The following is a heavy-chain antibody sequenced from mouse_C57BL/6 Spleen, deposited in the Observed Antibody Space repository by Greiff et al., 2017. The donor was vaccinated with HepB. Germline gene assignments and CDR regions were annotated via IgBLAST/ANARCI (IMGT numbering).Heavy chain of an antibody. CDR3: ARGALTSFFDY. Sequence: EVQGVESGGGLVKPGGSLKLSCAASGFTFSSYAMSWVRQTPEKRLEWVATISDGGSYTYYPDNVKGRFTISRDNAKNNLYLQMSHLKSEDTAMYYCARGALTSFFDYWGQGTTLTVSS. J-gene: IGHJ2*01. V-gene: IGHV5-4*01. CDR1: GFTFSSYA. D-gene: IGHD1-1*01. CDR2: ISDGGSYT.